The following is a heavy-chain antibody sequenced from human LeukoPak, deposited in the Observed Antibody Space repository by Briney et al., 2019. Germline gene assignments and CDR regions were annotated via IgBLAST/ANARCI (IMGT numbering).Heavy chain of an antibody. Sequence: GGSLRLSCAASGFTFSSYSMNWVRQAPGKGLEWVSSISSSSSYIYYADLVKGRFIISRDNAKNSLFLQMHSLRAEDTAVYYCAREVGSTAMDYYYYYYGMDVWGQGTTVTVSS. CDR1: GFTFSSYS. CDR3: AREVGSTAMDYYYYYYGMDV. D-gene: IGHD5-18*01. CDR2: ISSSSSYI. V-gene: IGHV3-21*04. J-gene: IGHJ6*02.